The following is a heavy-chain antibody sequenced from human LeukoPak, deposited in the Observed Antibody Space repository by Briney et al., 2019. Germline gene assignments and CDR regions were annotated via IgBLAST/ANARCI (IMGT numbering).Heavy chain of an antibody. Sequence: PSETLSLTCAVYGGSFSGYYWSWIRQPPGKGLEWIGEINHSGSTNYNPSLKSRVTISVDTSKNQFSLKLSSVTAADTAVYYCARGVRGSSGGQGTMVTVSP. D-gene: IGHD3-10*01. CDR1: GGSFSGYY. CDR2: INHSGST. CDR3: ARGVRGSS. J-gene: IGHJ3*01. V-gene: IGHV4-34*01.